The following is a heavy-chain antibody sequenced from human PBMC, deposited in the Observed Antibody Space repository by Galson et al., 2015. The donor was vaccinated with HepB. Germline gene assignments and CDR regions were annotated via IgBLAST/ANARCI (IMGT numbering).Heavy chain of an antibody. CDR1: GGSISSSSYS. Sequence: SETLSLTCTISGGSISSSSYSWGWIRQPPGKGLEWIGSIYYSGSNYYNPSLKSRVTISVDTSKNQFSLKLSSVTAADTAVYYCASTPTWIQLWSDAFDIWGQWTMVTVSS. CDR2: IYYSGSN. J-gene: IGHJ3*02. D-gene: IGHD5-18*01. CDR3: ASTPTWIQLWSDAFDI. V-gene: IGHV4-39*01.